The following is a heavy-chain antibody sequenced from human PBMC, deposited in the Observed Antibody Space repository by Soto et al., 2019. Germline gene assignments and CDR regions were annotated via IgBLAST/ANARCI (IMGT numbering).Heavy chain of an antibody. D-gene: IGHD3-10*01. CDR2: IYWDDDK. V-gene: IGHV2-5*02. CDR3: ARAWFGEPTHSEYFQH. J-gene: IGHJ1*01. CDR1: GFSLSTSGVG. Sequence: QITLKESGPTLVKPTQTLTLTCTFSGFSLSTSGVGVGWIRQPPGKALEWLALIYWDDDKRYSPSLKSRLTITKDTSKNQVVLTMTNMDPVDTATYYCARAWFGEPTHSEYFQHWGQGTLVTVSS.